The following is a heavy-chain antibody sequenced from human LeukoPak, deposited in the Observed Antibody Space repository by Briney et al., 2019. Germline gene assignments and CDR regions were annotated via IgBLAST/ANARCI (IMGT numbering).Heavy chain of an antibody. CDR3: AVPMITFGGVIAQTLTLDY. D-gene: IGHD3-16*02. CDR2: INPNSGGT. CDR1: GYTFTGYY. J-gene: IGHJ4*02. Sequence: GASVKVSCKASGYTFTGYYMHWVRQAPGQGLEWMGRINPNSGGTNYAQKFQGRVTMTRDTSISTAYMELSRLRSDDTAVYYCAVPMITFGGVIAQTLTLDYWGQGTLVTVSS. V-gene: IGHV1-2*06.